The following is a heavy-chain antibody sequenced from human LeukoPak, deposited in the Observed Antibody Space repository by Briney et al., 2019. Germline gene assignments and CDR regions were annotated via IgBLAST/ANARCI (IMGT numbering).Heavy chain of an antibody. CDR2: IIPIFGTA. J-gene: IGHJ4*02. CDR3: ARGGRSYSSSWFRPYYFDY. Sequence: ASVKVSCKASGGTVSSYAISWVRQAPGQGLEWMGGIIPIFGTANYAQKFEGRVTITADESTSTAYMELSSLRSEDTAVYYCARGGRSYSSSWFRPYYFDYWGQGTLVTVSS. D-gene: IGHD6-13*01. CDR1: GGTVSSYA. V-gene: IGHV1-69*13.